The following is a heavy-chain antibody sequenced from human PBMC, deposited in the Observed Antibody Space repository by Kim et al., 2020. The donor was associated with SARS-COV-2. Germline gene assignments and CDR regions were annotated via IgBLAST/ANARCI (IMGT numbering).Heavy chain of an antibody. CDR3: ARDKRNVLLWFGELGAYYYYGMEV. V-gene: IGHV3-48*03. D-gene: IGHD3-10*01. CDR1: GFTFSSYE. CDR2: ISSSGSTI. Sequence: GGSLRLSCAASGFTFSSYEMNWVRQAPGKGLEWVSYISSSGSTIYYADSVKGRFTISRDNAKNSLYLQMNSLRAEDTAVYYCARDKRNVLLWFGELGAYYYYGMEVWGQGTTVTVSS. J-gene: IGHJ6*02.